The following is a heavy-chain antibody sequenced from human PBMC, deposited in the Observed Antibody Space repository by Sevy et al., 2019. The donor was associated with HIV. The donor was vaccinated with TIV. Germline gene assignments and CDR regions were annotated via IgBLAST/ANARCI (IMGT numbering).Heavy chain of an antibody. D-gene: IGHD3-10*01. CDR2: INHSGST. J-gene: IGHJ4*02. CDR3: ARGLANGSGSYYKPYYFDY. V-gene: IGHV4-34*01. CDR1: GGSFSGYY. Sequence: SETLSLTCAVYGGSFSGYYWSWIRQPPGKGLEWIGEINHSGSTKYNPSLKSRVTISVDTSKNQFSLKLGSVTAADTAVYYCARGLANGSGSYYKPYYFDYWGQGTLVTVSS.